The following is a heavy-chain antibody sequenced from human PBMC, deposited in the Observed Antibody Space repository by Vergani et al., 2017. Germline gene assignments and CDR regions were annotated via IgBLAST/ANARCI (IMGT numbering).Heavy chain of an antibody. Sequence: QVQLLESGPRLVKPSETLSLICSVSGYSISSGYFWGWIRQSPGKGLEWLGNIDRTGRTHLSPSLKSRLTISVDTTKNQFSLRLKSATSADTAVYYWSGDTHSWQRADRWGQGLLVSVSS. V-gene: IGHV4-38-2*02. D-gene: IGHD6-13*01. J-gene: IGHJ5*02. CDR3: SGDTHSWQRADR. CDR1: GYSISSGYF. CDR2: IDRTGRT.